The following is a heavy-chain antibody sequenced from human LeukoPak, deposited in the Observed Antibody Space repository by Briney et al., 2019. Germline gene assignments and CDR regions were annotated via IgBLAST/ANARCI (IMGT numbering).Heavy chain of an antibody. CDR3: ARDRELGY. J-gene: IGHJ4*02. Sequence: SKTLSLTCTVSGGSMSSFYWSWIRQPPGKGLEWIGYIYNSGSTNYNPSLKSRVTISVDTSKNQFSLKMTSVTAADTAVYYCARDRELGYWGQGTLVTVSS. D-gene: IGHD1-26*01. V-gene: IGHV4-59*01. CDR1: GGSMSSFY. CDR2: IYNSGST.